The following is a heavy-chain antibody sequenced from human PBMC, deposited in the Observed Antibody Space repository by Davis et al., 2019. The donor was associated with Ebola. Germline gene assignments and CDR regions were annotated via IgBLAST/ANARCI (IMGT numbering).Heavy chain of an antibody. CDR1: GFTFSSYE. CDR2: ISSSGNTI. D-gene: IGHD4-17*01. Sequence: LSLTCAASGFTFSSYEMNWVRQAPGKGLEWVSYISSSGNTIYYADSVKGRFTISRDNAKNSLYLQMNSLRAEDTAVYYCARANDYGDYGGDYWGQGTLVTVSS. V-gene: IGHV3-48*03. CDR3: ARANDYGDYGGDY. J-gene: IGHJ4*02.